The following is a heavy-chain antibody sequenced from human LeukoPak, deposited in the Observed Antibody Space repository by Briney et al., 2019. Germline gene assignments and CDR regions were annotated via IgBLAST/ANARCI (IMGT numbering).Heavy chain of an antibody. V-gene: IGHV3-7*01. CDR3: ARGPLSNWNDRQVGY. D-gene: IGHD1-20*01. Sequence: GSLRLSCAASGFIFSSYWMSWVRQAPGEGLEWVANIKQDGGEKYYVDSVKGRFTISRDNAKNSLYLQMNSLRAEDTAVYYCARGPLSNWNDRQVGYWGQGTLVTVSS. J-gene: IGHJ4*02. CDR2: IKQDGGEK. CDR1: GFIFSSYW.